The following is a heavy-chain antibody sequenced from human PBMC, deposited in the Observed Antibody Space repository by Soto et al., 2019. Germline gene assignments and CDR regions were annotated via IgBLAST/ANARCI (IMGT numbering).Heavy chain of an antibody. V-gene: IGHV1-3*01. CDR3: ARKAHYDILTGYYNAEYFQH. CDR2: INAGNGNT. CDR1: GNTVPNYA. Sequence: ASVKVSCKASGNTVPNYAIHWVRQAPGQRLEWMGWINAGNGNTKYSQKFQGRVTITRDTSASTAYMELSSLRSEDTAVYYCARKAHYDILTGYYNAEYFQHWGQGTLVTVSS. J-gene: IGHJ1*01. D-gene: IGHD3-9*01.